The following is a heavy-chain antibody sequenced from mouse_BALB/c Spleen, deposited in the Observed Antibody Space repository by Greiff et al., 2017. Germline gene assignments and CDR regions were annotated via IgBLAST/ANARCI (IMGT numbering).Heavy chain of an antibody. J-gene: IGHJ4*01. D-gene: IGHD2-1*01. CDR2: IDPETGGT. CDR1: GYTFTDYE. CDR3: TRRGNYEPRAYAMDY. Sequence: VQLQQSGAELVRPGASVTLSCKASGYTFTDYEMHWVKQTPVHGLEWIGAIDPETGGTAYNQKFKGKATLTADKSSSTAYMELRSLTSEDSAVYYCTRRGNYEPRAYAMDYWGQGTSVTVSS. V-gene: IGHV1-15*01.